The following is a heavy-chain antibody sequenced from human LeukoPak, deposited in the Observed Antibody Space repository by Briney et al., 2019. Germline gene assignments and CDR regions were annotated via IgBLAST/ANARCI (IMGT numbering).Heavy chain of an antibody. Sequence: ASVKVSFKASGYTFTSYDINWVRQATGQGLEWMGWMNPNSGNTGYAQKFQGRVTMTRNTSISTAYMELSSLRSEDTAVYYCARGLFYQQPTQFDYWGQGTLVTVSS. CDR1: GYTFTSYD. CDR3: ARGLFYQQPTQFDY. J-gene: IGHJ4*02. D-gene: IGHD6-13*01. CDR2: MNPNSGNT. V-gene: IGHV1-8*01.